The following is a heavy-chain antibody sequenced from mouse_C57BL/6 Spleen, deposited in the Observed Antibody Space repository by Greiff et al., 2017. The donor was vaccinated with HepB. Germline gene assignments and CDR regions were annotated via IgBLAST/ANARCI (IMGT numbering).Heavy chain of an antibody. J-gene: IGHJ3*01. CDR2: IYPGDGDT. CDR3: ASYYYGRFAD. Sequence: VQLQQSGPELVKPGASVKISCKASGYAFSSSWLNWVKQRPGKGLEWIGRIYPGDGDTNYNGKFKGKATLTADKSSSTAYMQLSSLTSEDSAVYVCASYYYGRFADWGQGTLVTVSA. CDR1: GYAFSSSW. D-gene: IGHD1-1*01. V-gene: IGHV1-82*01.